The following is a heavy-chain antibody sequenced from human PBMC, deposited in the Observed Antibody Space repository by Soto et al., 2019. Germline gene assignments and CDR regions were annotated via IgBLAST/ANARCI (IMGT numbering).Heavy chain of an antibody. CDR1: GGSVSDKTYY. V-gene: IGHV4-61*01. J-gene: IGHJ4*02. D-gene: IGHD4-17*01. Sequence: SETLSLTCSVSGGSVSDKTYYWSWIRQPPGRRLEWIGYVYYSGTTNYNPSLKSRVTISVDLSKNRFYLRLSSVTTADTALYYCARTTAVPNTLRSRYFFDYWGQGTLVTVSS. CDR2: VYYSGTT. CDR3: ARTTAVPNTLRSRYFFDY.